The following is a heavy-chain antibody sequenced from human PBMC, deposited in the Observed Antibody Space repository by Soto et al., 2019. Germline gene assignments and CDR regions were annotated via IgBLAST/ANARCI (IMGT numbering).Heavy chain of an antibody. D-gene: IGHD2-15*01. J-gene: IGHJ4*02. Sequence: QVQLVQSGAEVKKPGSSVKVSCKASGGTFSSYTISWVRQAPGQGLEWMGRIIPILGIANYAQKFQGRVTITADKSTSTAYMELSSLRSEDTAVYYCASGYCSGGSCMGAGDYWGQGTLVTLSS. CDR2: IIPILGIA. V-gene: IGHV1-69*02. CDR1: GGTFSSYT. CDR3: ASGYCSGGSCMGAGDY.